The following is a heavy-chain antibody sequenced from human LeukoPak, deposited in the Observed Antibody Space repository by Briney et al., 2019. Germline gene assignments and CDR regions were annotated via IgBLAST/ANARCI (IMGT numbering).Heavy chain of an antibody. CDR2: IIPIFGTA. CDR1: GGTFSSYA. Sequence: SVTVSFTASGGTFSSYAISWVRQAPGQGLEWMGGIIPIFGTANYAQKFQGRVTITTDESTSTAYMELSSLRSEDTAVYYCARQSEQLVPTAFDAFDIWGQGTMVTVSS. CDR3: ARQSEQLVPTAFDAFDI. J-gene: IGHJ3*02. D-gene: IGHD6-6*01. V-gene: IGHV1-69*05.